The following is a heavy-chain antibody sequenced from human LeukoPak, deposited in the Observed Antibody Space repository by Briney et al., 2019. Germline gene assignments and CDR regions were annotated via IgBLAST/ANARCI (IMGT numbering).Heavy chain of an antibody. CDR2: INPNSGGT. CDR1: GYTFTGYY. CDR3: ATLIAAPNWFDP. Sequence: ASVKVSCKASGYTFTGYYMRWVRQAPGQGLEWMGWINPNSGGTNYAQKFQGRVTMTRDTSISTAYMELSRLRSDDTAVYYCATLIAAPNWFDPWGQGTLVTVSS. V-gene: IGHV1-2*02. D-gene: IGHD6-6*01. J-gene: IGHJ5*02.